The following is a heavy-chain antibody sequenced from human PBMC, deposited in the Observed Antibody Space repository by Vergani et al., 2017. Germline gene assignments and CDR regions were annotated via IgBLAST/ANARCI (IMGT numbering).Heavy chain of an antibody. J-gene: IGHJ4*02. Sequence: QVQLQEWGAGLLKTSETLSLTCGVSGGSFSDYYWSWIRQAPGMGLEWIGEVNHGGSTNYNPSLKSRVSISVDTSKNQFSLQLTSVTAADSALYFCASIARPPTRCNPPPNYWGRGILVTVSS. CDR3: ASIARPPTRCNPPPNY. D-gene: IGHD2-15*01. CDR2: VNHGGST. V-gene: IGHV4-34*01. CDR1: GGSFSDYY.